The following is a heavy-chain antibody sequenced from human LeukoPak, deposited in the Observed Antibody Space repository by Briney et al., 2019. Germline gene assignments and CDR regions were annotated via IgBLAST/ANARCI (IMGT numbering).Heavy chain of an antibody. V-gene: IGHV1-2*02. Sequence: ASVKVSCKASGYTFTGYYMHWVRQAPGQGLEWMGGINPNSGGTNYAQKFQGRVTMTRDTSISTAYMELSRLRSDDTAVYYCARRGTAMVDPAYYYYYMDVWGKGTTVTVSS. CDR3: ARRGTAMVDPAYYYYYMDV. CDR2: INPNSGGT. J-gene: IGHJ6*03. D-gene: IGHD5-18*01. CDR1: GYTFTGYY.